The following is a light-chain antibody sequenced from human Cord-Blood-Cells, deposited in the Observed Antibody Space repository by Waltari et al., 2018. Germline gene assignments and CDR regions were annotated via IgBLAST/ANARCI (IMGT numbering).Light chain of an antibody. CDR1: SSNIGRTT. V-gene: IGLV1-44*01. CDR2: RNN. CDR3: AAWDDSLNGVV. Sequence: QSVLTQPPSASGTPGQRAPISCSGSSSNIGRTTVNWYQQLPGTAPKPLIYRNNKRPSGVPGRFSGSKSGTSASLAISGLQAEDEADYYCAAWDDSLNGVVFGGGTKLTVL. J-gene: IGLJ2*01.